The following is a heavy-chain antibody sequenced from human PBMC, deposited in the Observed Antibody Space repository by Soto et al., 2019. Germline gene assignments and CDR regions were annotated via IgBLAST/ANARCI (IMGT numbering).Heavy chain of an antibody. Sequence: DVQMVESGGGLVKPGGSLRLSCAASGFTFSRYTMNWVRQAPGKGLEWVSSISSSGSYIYYADSVLGRFTISGDNAKNSLYLQMNGLRAEDTAVYYCAREGAAGTDTYYFDCWGQGTLLTVSS. V-gene: IGHV3-21*01. CDR1: GFTFSRYT. CDR2: ISSSGSYI. J-gene: IGHJ4*02. D-gene: IGHD6-13*01. CDR3: AREGAAGTDTYYFDC.